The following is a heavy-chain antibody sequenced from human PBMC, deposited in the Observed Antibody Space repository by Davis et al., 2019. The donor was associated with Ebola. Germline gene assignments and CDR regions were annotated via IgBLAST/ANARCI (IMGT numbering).Heavy chain of an antibody. J-gene: IGHJ6*02. D-gene: IGHD2-8*02. V-gene: IGHV1-18*01. CDR3: ARVGYCTGGVCYQDLGV. CDR1: GYTFTSYG. Sequence: ASVKVSCKASGYTFTSYGISWVRQAPGQRLEWMGWINAGNGNTKYSQKFQGRVTITRDTSASTAYMELSSLRSEDTAVYYCARVGYCTGGVCYQDLGVWGQGTTVTVSS. CDR2: INAGNGNT.